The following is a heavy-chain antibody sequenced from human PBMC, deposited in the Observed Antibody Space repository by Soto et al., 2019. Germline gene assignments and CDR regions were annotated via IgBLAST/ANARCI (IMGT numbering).Heavy chain of an antibody. D-gene: IGHD3-3*01. CDR3: ARLMTIFGVVTKYYFDY. Sequence: SETLSVTCTVSGSSISGYYWSWIRQQPGKGLEWIGYIYYTGSTNYNPSLKSRVTISVDTSKNQFSLKLSSVTAADTAVYYCARLMTIFGVVTKYYFDYWGQGTLVTVSS. CDR2: IYYTGST. V-gene: IGHV4-59*08. CDR1: GSSISGYY. J-gene: IGHJ4*02.